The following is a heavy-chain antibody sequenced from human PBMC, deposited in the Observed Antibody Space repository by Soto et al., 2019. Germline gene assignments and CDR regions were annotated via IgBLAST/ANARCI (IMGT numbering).Heavy chain of an antibody. CDR2: IYNSGNT. CDR3: VRDVESPGISGSSGAVDI. Sequence: SETLSLTCTVSGGSIRNYFWTWIRQPAGKGLEWIGRIYNSGNTVYNASLKSRVTMSIDMSKNQFSLKLSSMTAADTAVYYCVRDVESPGISGSSGAVDIWGQGTVVT. D-gene: IGHD1-20*01. CDR1: GGSIRNYF. J-gene: IGHJ3*02. V-gene: IGHV4-4*07.